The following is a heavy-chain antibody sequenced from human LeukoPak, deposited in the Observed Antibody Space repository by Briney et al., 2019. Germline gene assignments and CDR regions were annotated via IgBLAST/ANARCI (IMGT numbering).Heavy chain of an antibody. V-gene: IGHV4-59*01. D-gene: IGHD2-2*01. CDR2: IYYSGST. Sequence: SETLSLTCTVSGGSISSYYWSWIRQPPGKGLEWIGYIYYSGSTNYNPSLKSRVTISVDTSKNQFSLKLSSVTAADTAVYCCARGRPHASYVPAGAFDIWGQGTMVTVSS. J-gene: IGHJ3*02. CDR3: ARGRPHASYVPAGAFDI. CDR1: GGSISSYY.